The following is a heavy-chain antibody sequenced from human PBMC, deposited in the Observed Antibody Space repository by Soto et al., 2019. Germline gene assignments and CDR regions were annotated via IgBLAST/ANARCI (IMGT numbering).Heavy chain of an antibody. D-gene: IGHD3-10*01. CDR3: GGGPDYRNNYYYGMDV. Sequence: PGGSLRLSCTASGVSFDSYAMSWVRQAPGKGLECISTISGSGHNTYYADSVKGRFTISRDSSKDTVYLQMNNLRADDTAVYFCGGGPDYRNNYYYGMDVWGQGTTVTVSS. V-gene: IGHV3-23*01. J-gene: IGHJ6*02. CDR2: ISGSGHNT. CDR1: GVSFDSYA.